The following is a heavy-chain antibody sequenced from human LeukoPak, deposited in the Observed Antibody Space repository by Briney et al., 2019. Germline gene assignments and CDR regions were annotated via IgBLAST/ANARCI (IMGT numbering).Heavy chain of an antibody. V-gene: IGHV4-39*01. CDR3: ARAPDIVVVPAATQMDWFDP. Sequence: KASETLSLTCTVSGGSISSDSYYWAWIRQPPGKGLEWIASIYYSGSTYYNPSLKSRVTISVDTSRNQFSLKLSSVTAADTAVYYCARAPDIVVVPAATQMDWFDPWGQGTLVTVSS. CDR2: IYYSGST. CDR1: GGSISSDSYY. J-gene: IGHJ5*02. D-gene: IGHD2-2*01.